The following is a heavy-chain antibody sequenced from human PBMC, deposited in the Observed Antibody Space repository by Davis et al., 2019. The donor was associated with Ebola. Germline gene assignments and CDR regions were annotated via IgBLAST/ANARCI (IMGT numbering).Heavy chain of an antibody. Sequence: GGSLRLSCAASGFTFSSYAMSWVRQAPGKGLEWVANIKQDGSEKYYADSVKGRFTISRDNAKNSLYLQMNSLRAEDTALYYCAQGRYDILTGYSEGAFDYWGQGTLVTVSS. CDR2: IKQDGSEK. V-gene: IGHV3-7*03. CDR3: AQGRYDILTGYSEGAFDY. D-gene: IGHD3-9*01. CDR1: GFTFSSYA. J-gene: IGHJ4*02.